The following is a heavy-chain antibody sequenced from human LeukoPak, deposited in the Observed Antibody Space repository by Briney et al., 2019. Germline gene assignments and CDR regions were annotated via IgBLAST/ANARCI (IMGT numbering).Heavy chain of an antibody. D-gene: IGHD3-22*01. CDR3: ARAASGFYDYHFDY. Sequence: ASVTVSCMPSGYTFTGYYIHWVRQTPGQGLEWMGWIGPNSGGTNYALKFQGRVTMTRDTSISTAYMELRRLRSDDTALYYCARAASGFYDYHFDYWGQGTLVTVSS. V-gene: IGHV1-2*02. CDR1: GYTFTGYY. CDR2: IGPNSGGT. J-gene: IGHJ4*02.